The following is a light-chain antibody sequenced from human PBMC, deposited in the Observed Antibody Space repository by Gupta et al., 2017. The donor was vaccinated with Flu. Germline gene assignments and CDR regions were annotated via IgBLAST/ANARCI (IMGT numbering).Light chain of an antibody. CDR1: SSNIGAGFD. J-gene: IGLJ1*01. CDR2: VNS. Sequence: QSVLTQPPSVSGAPGQRVTISCTGSSSNIGAGFDVHWYRQLPGTAPKLLIYVNSNRPSGVPDRFSASKSGISASLGIAGLQADDEADYYCQSYDSSLTAHVFGTGTKVTVL. V-gene: IGLV1-40*01. CDR3: QSYDSSLTAHV.